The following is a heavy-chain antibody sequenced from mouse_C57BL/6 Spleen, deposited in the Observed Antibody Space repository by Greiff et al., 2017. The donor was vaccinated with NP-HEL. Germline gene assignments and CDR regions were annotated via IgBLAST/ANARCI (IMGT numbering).Heavy chain of an antibody. CDR1: GYTFTSYW. J-gene: IGHJ2*01. V-gene: IGHV1-64*01. Sequence: QVQLQQSGAELVKPGASVKLSCKASGYTFTSYWMHWVKQRPGQGLEWIGMIHPNSGSTNYNEKFKSKATLTVDKSSSTAYMQLSSLTSEDSAVYYCAARLTTVVATDYFDYWGQGTTLTVSS. CDR2: IHPNSGST. D-gene: IGHD1-1*01. CDR3: AARLTTVVATDYFDY.